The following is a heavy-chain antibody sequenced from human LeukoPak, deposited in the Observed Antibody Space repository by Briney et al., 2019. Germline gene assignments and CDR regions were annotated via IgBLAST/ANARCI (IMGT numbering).Heavy chain of an antibody. CDR1: GYSFTSFW. V-gene: IGHV5-51*01. CDR2: IYPGDSDT. J-gene: IGHJ6*02. CDR3: ARSNTYYGMDV. Sequence: GESLKISCKGSGYSFTSFWIGWVRQMPGKGLEWMGIIYPGDSDTRYSPSFQGQVTISADKTISTAYLQWSSLKASDTAMYYCARSNTYYGMDVWAKGPRPPSP.